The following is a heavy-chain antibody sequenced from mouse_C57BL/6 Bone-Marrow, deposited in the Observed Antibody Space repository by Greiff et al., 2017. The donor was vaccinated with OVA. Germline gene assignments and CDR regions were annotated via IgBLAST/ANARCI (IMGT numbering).Heavy chain of an antibody. CDR1: GYTFTDYY. V-gene: IGHV1-19*01. D-gene: IGHD4-1*01. CDR3: ARTGTGYFDY. J-gene: IGHJ2*01. Sequence: VQLQQSGPVLVKPGASVKMSCKASGYTFTDYYMNWVKQSHGKSLEWIGVINPYNGGTSYNQKFKGKATLTVDKSSSTAYMELNSLTSEDSAVYYCARTGTGYFDYWGQGTTLTVSS. CDR2: INPYNGGT.